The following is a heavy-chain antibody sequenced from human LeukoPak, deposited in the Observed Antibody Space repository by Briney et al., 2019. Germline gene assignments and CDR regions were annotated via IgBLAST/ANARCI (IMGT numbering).Heavy chain of an antibody. Sequence: WGSLRLSCAASGFTFSSYGMHWVRQAPGKGLEWVAFIRYDGSNKYYADSVKGRLTISRDNSKNTLYLQMTSLRGDDTAVYYCAKEKNSYSSSSGQGYWGQGTLVTVSS. CDR3: AKEKNSYSSSSGQGY. CDR2: IRYDGSNK. V-gene: IGHV3-30*02. D-gene: IGHD6-6*01. J-gene: IGHJ4*02. CDR1: GFTFSSYG.